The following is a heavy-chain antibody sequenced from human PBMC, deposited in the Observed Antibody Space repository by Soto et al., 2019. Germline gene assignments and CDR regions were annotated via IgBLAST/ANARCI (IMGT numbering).Heavy chain of an antibody. CDR2: INSDGSST. V-gene: IGHV3-74*01. J-gene: IGHJ4*02. D-gene: IGHD3-10*01. Sequence: GGSLRLACAASGFTFSSYWMHWVRQAPGKGLVWVSRINSDGSSTSYADSVKGRFTISRDNAKNTLYLQMNGLRAEDTAIYYCARWFTYGNFDYFAYWGQGSQVTVSS. CDR3: ARWFTYGNFDYFAY. CDR1: GFTFSSYW.